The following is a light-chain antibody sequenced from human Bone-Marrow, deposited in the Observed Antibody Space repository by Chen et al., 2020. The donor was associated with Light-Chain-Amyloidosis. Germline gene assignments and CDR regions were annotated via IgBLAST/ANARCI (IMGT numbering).Light chain of an antibody. Sequence: SYVLTQPSSVSVAPGQTATIACGGNNIGSTSVHWYQQKPGQAPLLVVYDDSDRPSGIPERLAGSNAGNTATLTISRGEAGDEADDYCQVWDRSSDRPVFGGGTKLTVL. CDR2: DDS. J-gene: IGLJ3*02. CDR1: NIGSTS. V-gene: IGLV3-21*02. CDR3: QVWDRSSDRPV.